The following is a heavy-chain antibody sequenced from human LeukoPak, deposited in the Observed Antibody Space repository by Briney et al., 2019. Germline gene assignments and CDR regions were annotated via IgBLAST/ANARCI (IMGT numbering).Heavy chain of an antibody. CDR2: INHSGST. J-gene: IGHJ4*02. D-gene: IGHD3-22*01. CDR1: GGSFSGYY. Sequence: WETLSLTCAVYGGSFSGYYWSWVRQTPGKGLEWVGEINHSGSTNYNPSLKRRVTISVDTSKNQFSLKLSSLTAADTAVYYCARGLLYYYDSSGYYYWGQGTLVTVSS. CDR3: ARGLLYYYDSSGYYY. V-gene: IGHV4-34*01.